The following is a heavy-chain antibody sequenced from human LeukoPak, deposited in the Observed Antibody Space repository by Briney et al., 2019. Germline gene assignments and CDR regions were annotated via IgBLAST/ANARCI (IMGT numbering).Heavy chain of an antibody. V-gene: IGHV1-2*02. D-gene: IGHD5-18*01. CDR2: INPNSGGT. CDR1: GYTFTGYY. J-gene: IGHJ4*02. Sequence: APVKVSCKASGYTFTGYYMHWVRQAPGQGLEWMGWINPNSGGTSYAQKFQGRVTMTRDTSISTAYMELSRLRSDDTAVYYCARVDTPRALYDYWGQGTLVTVSS. CDR3: ARVDTPRALYDY.